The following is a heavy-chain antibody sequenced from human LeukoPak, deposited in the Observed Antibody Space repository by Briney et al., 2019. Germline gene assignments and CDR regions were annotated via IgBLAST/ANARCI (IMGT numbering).Heavy chain of an antibody. CDR2: IDHSGST. J-gene: IGHJ4*02. CDR3: AREKGLVAQYYFDY. V-gene: IGHV4-34*01. Sequence: SETLSLTCAVYGGSFSGYYWSWIRQPPGKGLEWIGEIDHSGSTNYNPSLKSRVTISVDTSKNQFSLKLSSVTAADTAVYYCAREKGLVAQYYFDYWGQGTLVTVSS. CDR1: GGSFSGYY. D-gene: IGHD2-15*01.